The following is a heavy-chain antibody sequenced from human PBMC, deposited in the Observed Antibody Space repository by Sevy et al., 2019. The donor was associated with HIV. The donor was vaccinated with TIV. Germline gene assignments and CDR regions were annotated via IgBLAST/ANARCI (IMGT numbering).Heavy chain of an antibody. CDR3: ARDLIVVVPAPSAFDI. CDR2: ISSSRSTI. V-gene: IGHV3-48*02. CDR1: GFTFSRYS. D-gene: IGHD2-2*01. J-gene: IGHJ3*02. Sequence: GGCLRLSCAASGFTFSRYSMNWVRQAPGKGLEWVSYISSSRSTIYYADSVKGRLTISRDNAKNSLYLQMNSLRDEDTAVYYCARDLIVVVPAPSAFDIWGQGTMVTVSS.